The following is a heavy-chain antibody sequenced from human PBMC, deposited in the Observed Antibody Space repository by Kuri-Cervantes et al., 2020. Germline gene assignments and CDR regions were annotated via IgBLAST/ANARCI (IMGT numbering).Heavy chain of an antibody. D-gene: IGHD4-17*01. Sequence: GSLRLSCTVSGGSITNADYYWSWIRQPPGKGLEWIGYVYYSGDSYYNPSLKSRVTISIDTSKNQFSLKLSSVTAADTAVYYCARQNDYDDYGDAFDIWGQGTMVTVSS. CDR2: VYYSGDS. J-gene: IGHJ3*02. V-gene: IGHV4-61*08. CDR1: GGSITNADYY. CDR3: ARQNDYDDYGDAFDI.